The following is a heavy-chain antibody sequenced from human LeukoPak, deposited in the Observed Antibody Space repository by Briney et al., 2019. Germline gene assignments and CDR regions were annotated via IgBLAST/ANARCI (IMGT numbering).Heavy chain of an antibody. CDR2: ISYDGSNK. CDR1: GFTFSSYG. CDR3: AKDWEGPSSDY. V-gene: IGHV3-30*18. D-gene: IGHD1-26*01. Sequence: PGRSLRLSCAASGFTFSSYGMHWVRQAPGKGLEWMAVISYDGSNKYYADSVKGRFTISRDNSKNTLYLQMNSLRAEDTAVYYCAKDWEGPSSDYWGQGTLVTVSS. J-gene: IGHJ4*02.